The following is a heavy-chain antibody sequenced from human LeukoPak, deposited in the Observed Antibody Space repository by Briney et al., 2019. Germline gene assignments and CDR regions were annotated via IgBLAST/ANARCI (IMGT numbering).Heavy chain of an antibody. V-gene: IGHV3-23*01. CDR2: ISGSGDNT. D-gene: IGHD3-22*01. CDR3: AKGSYYDSSGSFYFDY. CDR1: GFTLSSYA. J-gene: IGHJ4*02. Sequence: GGSLRLSCAASGFTLSSYAMSWVRQAPGKGLEWVSGISGSGDNTYYADSVKGRFTISRDNSKNTLYVQVNSLGTEDTAAYYCAKGSYYDSSGSFYFDYWGQGTLVTVSS.